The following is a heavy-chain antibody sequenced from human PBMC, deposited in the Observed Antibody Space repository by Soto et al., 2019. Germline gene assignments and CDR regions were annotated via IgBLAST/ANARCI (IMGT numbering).Heavy chain of an antibody. V-gene: IGHV3-30*18. J-gene: IGHJ5*02. Sequence: PGGSLRLSRAASGFRFASYGMYWVRQTPGKGLEWVALISSDGSKKDYAESVRGRFTISRDNSKNTLYLQMNSLRVEDTAVYYCTKPASGLQWPPFDPWGHGTLVTVSS. CDR3: TKPASGLQWPPFDP. CDR2: ISSDGSKK. CDR1: GFRFASYG. D-gene: IGHD6-19*01.